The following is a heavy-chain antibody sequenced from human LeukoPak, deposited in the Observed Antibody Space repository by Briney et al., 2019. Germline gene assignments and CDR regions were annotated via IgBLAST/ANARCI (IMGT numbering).Heavy chain of an antibody. J-gene: IGHJ6*03. CDR1: GFTFRSYA. Sequence: GGSLRLSCAASGFTFRSYAMMWLRQSPGRGGECVSHIWCRWCSTFYAASLKCRFTITSDNAKNPLHLQKHSLSAEDAAVYYCAKRRHDIVVVVAATHYYYYMDVWGKGTTVTVSS. CDR2: IWCRWCST. CDR3: AKRRHDIVVVVAATHYYYYMDV. D-gene: IGHD2-15*01. V-gene: IGHV3-23*01.